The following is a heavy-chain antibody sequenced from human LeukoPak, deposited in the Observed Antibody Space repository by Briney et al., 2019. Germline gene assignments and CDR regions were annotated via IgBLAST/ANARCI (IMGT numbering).Heavy chain of an antibody. Sequence: SETLSLTCTVSGYSISSGYYWGWIRQPPGKGLEWIGSIYYSGSTFYNPSLKSRVTISVDTSKNQFSLKLSSVTAADTAVYYCARHPSGRQWLGGGNWFDPWGQGTLVTVSS. CDR2: IYYSGST. J-gene: IGHJ5*02. V-gene: IGHV4-38-2*02. D-gene: IGHD6-19*01. CDR3: ARHPSGRQWLGGGNWFDP. CDR1: GYSISSGYY.